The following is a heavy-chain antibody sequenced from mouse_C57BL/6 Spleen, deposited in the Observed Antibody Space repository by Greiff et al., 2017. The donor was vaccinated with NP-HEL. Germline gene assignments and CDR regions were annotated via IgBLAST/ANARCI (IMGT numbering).Heavy chain of an antibody. V-gene: IGHV1-69*01. CDR3: ARRYYGSNGDFDY. CDR1: GYTFTSYW. J-gene: IGHJ2*01. CDR2: IDPSDSYT. D-gene: IGHD1-1*01. Sequence: QVQLQQPGAELVMPGASVKLSCKASGYTFTSYWMHWVKQRPGQGLEWIGEIDPSDSYTNYNQKFKGKSTLTVDKSSSTAYMQLSSLTSEDSAAYYCARRYYGSNGDFDYWGQGTTLTVSS.